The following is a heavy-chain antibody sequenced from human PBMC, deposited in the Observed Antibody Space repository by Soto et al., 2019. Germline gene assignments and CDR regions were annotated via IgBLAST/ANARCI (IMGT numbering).Heavy chain of an antibody. D-gene: IGHD3-10*01. V-gene: IGHV4-59*08. CDR3: VRHRWFGGNNNWFDP. Sequence: PSETLSLTCTVSGGSISRYYWSWIRQPPGKGLEWIGFIYDNGATNYNPSLKSRLTISVDTSKNQFSLNLNSVTAADTAVYHCVRHRWFGGNNNWFDPWGQG. CDR1: GGSISRYY. CDR2: IYDNGAT. J-gene: IGHJ5*02.